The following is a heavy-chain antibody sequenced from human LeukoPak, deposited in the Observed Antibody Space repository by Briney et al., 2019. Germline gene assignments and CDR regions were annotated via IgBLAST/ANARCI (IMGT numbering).Heavy chain of an antibody. D-gene: IGHD3-10*01. V-gene: IGHV3-30*02. J-gene: IGHJ4*02. CDR2: IKFDGSQK. CDR1: GFTFSSFD. CDR3: ARRLHDSGSYSADY. Sequence: PGGSLRLSCAPSGFTFSSFDMHWVRQRPDKGLEWVAFIKFDGSQKYYADSVRGRFTVSRYNSRNRLYLQLDSLRDDDTAVYYCARRLHDSGSYSADYWGQGTLVTVSS.